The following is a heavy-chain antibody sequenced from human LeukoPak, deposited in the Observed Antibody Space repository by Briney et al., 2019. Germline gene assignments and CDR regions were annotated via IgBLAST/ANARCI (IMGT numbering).Heavy chain of an antibody. Sequence: GGSLRLSCAASGFTVSSNYMSWVRQAPGKGLEWVSVTYSGGITYYADSVKGRFTVSRDNSKNTLYLQMNSLRTEDTAVYDCARGPDGYWGQGTLVTVSS. D-gene: IGHD1-14*01. CDR3: ARGPDGY. CDR2: TYSGGIT. CDR1: GFTVSSNY. V-gene: IGHV3-66*01. J-gene: IGHJ4*02.